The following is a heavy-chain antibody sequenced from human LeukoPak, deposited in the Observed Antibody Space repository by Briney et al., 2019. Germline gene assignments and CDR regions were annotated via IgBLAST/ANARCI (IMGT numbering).Heavy chain of an antibody. V-gene: IGHV4-31*11. J-gene: IGHJ4*02. CDR2: IYYSGST. CDR1: GGSFSGYY. D-gene: IGHD6-13*01. Sequence: SETLSLTCAVYGGSFSGYYWSWIRQHPGKGLEWIGYIYYSGSTYYNPSLKSRVTISVDTSKNQFSLKLSSVTAPDTALYYCARVNIPAAGFGFDYWGQGTLVTVSS. CDR3: ARVNIPAAGFGFDY.